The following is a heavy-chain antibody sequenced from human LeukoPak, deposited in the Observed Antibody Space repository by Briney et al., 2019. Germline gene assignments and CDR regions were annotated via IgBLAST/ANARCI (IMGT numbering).Heavy chain of an antibody. CDR1: GGSISSYYW. CDR3: AHTAYSGGPTPFDY. CDR2: IFYNDNK. V-gene: IGHV2-5*01. J-gene: IGHJ4*02. Sequence: TLSLTCTVSGGSISSYYWSWIRQPPGKGLEWLALIFYNDNKYYSPSLKSRLTITRDTSKNQVVLTMTDMDPVDTATYYCAHTAYSGGPTPFDYWGPGTLVTVSS. D-gene: IGHD2-15*01.